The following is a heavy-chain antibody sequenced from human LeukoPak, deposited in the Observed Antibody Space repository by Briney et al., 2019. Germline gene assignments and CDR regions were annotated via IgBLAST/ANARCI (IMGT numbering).Heavy chain of an antibody. Sequence: PSETLSLTCAVYGGSFSGYYWSWIRQPPGKGLEWIGEINHSGSTNYNQSLKSRVTISVDTSKNQFSLKLSSVTAADTAVYYCARAGYSYGTYIDYWGQGTLVTVSS. V-gene: IGHV4-34*01. CDR3: ARAGYSYGTYIDY. J-gene: IGHJ4*02. CDR1: GGSFSGYY. CDR2: INHSGST. D-gene: IGHD5-18*01.